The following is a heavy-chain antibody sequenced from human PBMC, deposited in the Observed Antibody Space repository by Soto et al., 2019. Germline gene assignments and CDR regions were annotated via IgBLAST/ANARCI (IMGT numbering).Heavy chain of an antibody. J-gene: IGHJ4*02. CDR3: ARPVEMATISRSYLFY. CDR2: IIPIFGTA. CDR1: GCTFSNYA. V-gene: IGHV1-69*13. D-gene: IGHD5-12*01. Sequence: SVKVSCKASGCTFSNYAINWIRQAPGQGLEWMGGIIPIFGTANYAQKFQGRVTITADESTSTAYLDLSSLRSEDTAVYYCARPVEMATISRSYLFYWGQGTLVTVSS.